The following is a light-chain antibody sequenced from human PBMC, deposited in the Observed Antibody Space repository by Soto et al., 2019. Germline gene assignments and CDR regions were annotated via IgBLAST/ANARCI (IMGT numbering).Light chain of an antibody. CDR1: QSISSW. Sequence: DIQGTQSPSTPSASVGDSVTFTRPASQSISSWLAWYQQKPGKAPKLLLYDASTLQSGVPSRCSGRGSGTDFTLTIRRLHPDDFATYYCQHYSSYGTFGQGTKVDIK. CDR3: QHYSSYGT. J-gene: IGKJ1*01. CDR2: DAS. V-gene: IGKV1-5*01.